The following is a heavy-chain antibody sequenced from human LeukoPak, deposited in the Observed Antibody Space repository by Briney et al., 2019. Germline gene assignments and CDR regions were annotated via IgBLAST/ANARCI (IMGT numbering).Heavy chain of an antibody. V-gene: IGHV3-21*01. J-gene: IGHJ3*02. CDR3: ARGGYSPRYAFDI. CDR1: GFTFSSYS. D-gene: IGHD5-18*01. CDR2: ISSSSSYI. Sequence: GSLGLSCAASGFTFSSYSMNWVRQAPGKGLEWISSISSSSSYIYYADSVKGRFTISRDNAKNSLYLQMNSLRAEGTAVYYCARGGYSPRYAFDIWGQGTMVTVSS.